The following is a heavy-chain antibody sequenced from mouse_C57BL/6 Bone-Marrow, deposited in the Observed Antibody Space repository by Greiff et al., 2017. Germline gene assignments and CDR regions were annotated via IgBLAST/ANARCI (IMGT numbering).Heavy chain of an antibody. CDR3: ARQVFDWYFDV. Sequence: VQLQQSGAELVRPGTSVKMSCKASGYTFTNYWIGWAKQRPGHGLAWIGDIYPGGGYTNYNEKFKGKATLTADKSSSTAYMQFSSLTSEDSAIYYCARQVFDWYFDVWGTGTTVTVSS. CDR1: GYTFTNYW. J-gene: IGHJ1*03. CDR2: IYPGGGYT. V-gene: IGHV1-63*01.